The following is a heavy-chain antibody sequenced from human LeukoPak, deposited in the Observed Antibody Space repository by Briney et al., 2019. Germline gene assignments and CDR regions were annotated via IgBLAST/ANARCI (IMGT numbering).Heavy chain of an antibody. CDR3: ARLYSSSLGRVFDY. D-gene: IGHD6-13*01. J-gene: IGHJ4*02. Sequence: RPSETLSLTCTVSGGSISSYYWSWIRQPPVXGXEWIGYISYSGSTNYNPSLKSRVTISVDTSKNQFSLKLSSVTAADTAIYYCARLYSSSLGRVFDYWGQGTLVTVSS. V-gene: IGHV4-59*01. CDR1: GGSISSYY. CDR2: ISYSGST.